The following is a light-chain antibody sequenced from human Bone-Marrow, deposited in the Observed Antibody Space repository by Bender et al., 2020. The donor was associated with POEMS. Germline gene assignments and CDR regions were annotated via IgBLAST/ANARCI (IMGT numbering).Light chain of an antibody. CDR1: GSDVGGYDY. CDR2: EVT. V-gene: IGLV2-8*01. J-gene: IGLJ2*01. CDR3: CSYTSTYTRV. Sequence: QSVLTQPPSASGSPGQSVTISCTGTGSDVGGYDYVSWYQQHPGKAPKLLICEVTKRPSGVPARFSGSKSGNTASLTISGLQAEDEADYFCCSYTSTYTRVFGGGTKLTVL.